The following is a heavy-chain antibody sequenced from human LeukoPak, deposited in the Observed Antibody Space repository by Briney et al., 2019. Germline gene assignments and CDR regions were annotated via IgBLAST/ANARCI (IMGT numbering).Heavy chain of an antibody. V-gene: IGHV1-8*03. Sequence: GASVKVSCKASGYTFTRYDINWMRQAAGQGLEWMGWMNTKSGNTGHAQKFQGRVTITRDTSINTVYMELSSLRSEDTALYFCARVDGSPDYWGQGTLVTVSS. J-gene: IGHJ4*02. CDR3: ARVDGSPDY. D-gene: IGHD2-15*01. CDR1: GYTFTRYD. CDR2: MNTKSGNT.